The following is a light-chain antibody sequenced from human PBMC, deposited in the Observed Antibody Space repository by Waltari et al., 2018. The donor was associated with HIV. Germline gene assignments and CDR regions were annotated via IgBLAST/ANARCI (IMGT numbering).Light chain of an antibody. J-gene: IGLJ3*02. CDR2: RNN. CDR1: SSNIGSNY. CDR3: AAWDDSLGGRV. Sequence: QSVLTQPPSASGTPGQRVTISCSGSSSNIGSNYVYWYQQRPGTTPKLLIYRNNPRPSGVPVRFSGSKSGTSASLAISGLRSEDEADYYCAAWDDSLGGRVFGGGTKLTVL. V-gene: IGLV1-47*01.